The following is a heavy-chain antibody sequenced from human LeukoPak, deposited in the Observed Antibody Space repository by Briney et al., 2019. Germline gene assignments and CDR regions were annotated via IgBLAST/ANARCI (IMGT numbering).Heavy chain of an antibody. Sequence: SQTLSLICAISGDSVSSNNAAWNWIRQSSSRGLEWLGRTYYRSKWYYDYAVSVKSRITINPDTSKNQFSLQLNSVTPDDTAVYYCARGLGIVATVSFDYWGQGTLVTVSS. D-gene: IGHD5-12*01. CDR1: GDSVSSNNAA. CDR3: ARGLGIVATVSFDY. J-gene: IGHJ4*02. CDR2: TYYRSKWYY. V-gene: IGHV6-1*01.